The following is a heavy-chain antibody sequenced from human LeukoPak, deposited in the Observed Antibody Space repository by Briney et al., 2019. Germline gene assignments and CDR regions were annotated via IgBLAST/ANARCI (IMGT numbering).Heavy chain of an antibody. CDR1: GYTFTGYY. CDR2: INPNIGGT. J-gene: IGHJ6*03. D-gene: IGHD3-10*01. Sequence: ATVKVSCKASGYTFTGYYMHWVRQAPGQGLEWMGWINPNIGGTNYAQKFQGRVTMTRDTSISTAHMELSRLRSDDTAVYYCARERMVRGVVHLYYMDVWGKGTTVTISS. CDR3: ARERMVRGVVHLYYMDV. V-gene: IGHV1-2*02.